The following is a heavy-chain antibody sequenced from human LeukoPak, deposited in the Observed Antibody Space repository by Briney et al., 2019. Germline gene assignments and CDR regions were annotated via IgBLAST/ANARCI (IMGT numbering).Heavy chain of an antibody. V-gene: IGHV4-59*12. CDR3: ARGRGGYDYEGFAY. CDR1: VGSISSYY. CDR2: IYHSGST. D-gene: IGHD5-12*01. J-gene: IGHJ4*02. Sequence: SETLSLTCTVSVGSISSYYWSWIRQPPGKGLECSGSIYHSGSTYYNPSLKSRVTISVDTSKNQFSLKLSSVTAADTAVYYCARGRGGYDYEGFAYWGQGTLVTVSS.